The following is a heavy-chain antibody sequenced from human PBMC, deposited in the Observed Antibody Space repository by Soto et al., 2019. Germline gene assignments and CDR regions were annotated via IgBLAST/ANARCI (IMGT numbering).Heavy chain of an antibody. J-gene: IGHJ4*02. V-gene: IGHV3-11*01. CDR1: GFSFSAQY. Sequence: LRLSCAASGFSFSAQYMTWMRQAPGKGLEWVSYISGSGTTIHYTDSVKGRFTVSRDNAKNSVYLQMNSLRAEDTAVYYCASDSYYYASDYWGQGTLVTVSS. CDR3: ASDSYYYASDY. D-gene: IGHD3-10*01. CDR2: ISGSGTTI.